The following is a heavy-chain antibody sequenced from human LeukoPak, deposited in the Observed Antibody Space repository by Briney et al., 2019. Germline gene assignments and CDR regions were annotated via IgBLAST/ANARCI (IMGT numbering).Heavy chain of an antibody. CDR3: TTLLLWFGD. CDR2: INTNTGNP. CDR1: GYTFTSYY. J-gene: IGHJ3*01. D-gene: IGHD3-10*01. Sequence: ASVKVSCKASGYTFTSYYMHWVRQAPGQGLEWMGWINTNTGNPTYAQGFTGRFVFSLDTSVSTAYLQISSLKAEDTAVYYCTTLLLWFGDWGQGTMVTVSS. V-gene: IGHV7-4-1*02.